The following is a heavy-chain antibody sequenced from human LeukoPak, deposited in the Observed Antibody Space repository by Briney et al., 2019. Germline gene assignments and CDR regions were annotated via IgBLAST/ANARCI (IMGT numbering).Heavy chain of an antibody. Sequence: PGGSLRLSYAASGFTFSSYSTNWVRQAPGKGLEWVSSISGSSSYIYYADSVEGRFTISRHNAKNSLYLQMNSLRAEDTAVYYCVRRAGGYSHPYDYWGQGTLVTVSS. D-gene: IGHD4-23*01. V-gene: IGHV3-21*04. CDR3: VRRAGGYSHPYDY. J-gene: IGHJ4*02. CDR1: GFTFSSYS. CDR2: ISGSSSYI.